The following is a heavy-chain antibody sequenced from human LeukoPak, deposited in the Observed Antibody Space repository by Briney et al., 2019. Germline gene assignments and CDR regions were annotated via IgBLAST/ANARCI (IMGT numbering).Heavy chain of an antibody. CDR1: GGSISSYY. Sequence: SETLSLTCTVSGGSISSYYWSWIRQPPGKGLEWIGYIYYSGSTSYNPSLKSRVTISVDTSKNQSSLKLSSVTAADTAVYYCARVDIVAAGPNYYYGMDVWGKGTTVTVSS. J-gene: IGHJ6*04. CDR2: IYYSGST. D-gene: IGHD5-12*01. CDR3: ARVDIVAAGPNYYYGMDV. V-gene: IGHV4-59*01.